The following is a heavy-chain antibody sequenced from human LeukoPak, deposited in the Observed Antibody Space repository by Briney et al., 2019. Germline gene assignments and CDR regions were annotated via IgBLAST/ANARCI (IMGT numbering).Heavy chain of an antibody. D-gene: IGHD2-8*01. CDR3: ARGGGSSSSCTNGVCYRWDFDY. CDR1: GGSISSSSYY. J-gene: IGHJ4*02. Sequence: PSETLSLTCTVSGGSISSSSYYWGWIRQPPGKGLEWIGSIYYSGSTNYNPSLKSRVTISVNTSKNQFSLKLSSVTAADTAVYYCARGGGSSSSCTNGVCYRWDFDYWGQGTLVTVSS. CDR2: IYYSGST. V-gene: IGHV4-39*07.